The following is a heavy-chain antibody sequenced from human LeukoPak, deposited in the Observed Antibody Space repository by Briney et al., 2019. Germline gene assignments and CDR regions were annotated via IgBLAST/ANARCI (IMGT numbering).Heavy chain of an antibody. V-gene: IGHV1-8*02. CDR3: ARRRSVDSRTFQH. D-gene: IGHD3-22*01. J-gene: IGHJ1*01. CDR2: MNPNSANT. Sequence: GESLKISCKGSGYSFTSYWINWVRQATGQGLEWMGWMNPNSANTGYAQKFQGRVTMTRNTSTSTAYMELSSLRSEDTAVYCCARRRSVDSRTFQHWGQGTLVTVSS. CDR1: GYSFTSYW.